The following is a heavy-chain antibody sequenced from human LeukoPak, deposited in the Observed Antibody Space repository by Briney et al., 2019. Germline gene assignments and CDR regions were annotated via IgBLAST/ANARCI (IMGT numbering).Heavy chain of an antibody. CDR3: ATIGSSSSG. Sequence: SSAQFSCKVSGYTFTGLSMRWGRQAPGKGLEWRGGFDSEDGGTNYAQKFQGRVTMTEDTSTYTAYMELSSQSSEDTAVYCCATIGSSSSGWGQGTLVTVSS. CDR1: GYTFTGLS. D-gene: IGHD6-19*01. J-gene: IGHJ4*02. CDR2: FDSEDGGT. V-gene: IGHV1-24*01.